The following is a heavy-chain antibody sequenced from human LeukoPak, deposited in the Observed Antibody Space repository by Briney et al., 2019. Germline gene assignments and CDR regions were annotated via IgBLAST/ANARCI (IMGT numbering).Heavy chain of an antibody. Sequence: PGGSLRHSCAASGFTFSSYGMHWVRQAPGKGLEWVAVIWYDGSNKYYADSVKGRFTISRDNSKNTLYLQMNSLRAEDTAVYYCAKQYSSGDECLDYWGQGTLVTVSS. D-gene: IGHD6-19*01. CDR1: GFTFSSYG. CDR2: IWYDGSNK. CDR3: AKQYSSGDECLDY. J-gene: IGHJ4*02. V-gene: IGHV3-33*06.